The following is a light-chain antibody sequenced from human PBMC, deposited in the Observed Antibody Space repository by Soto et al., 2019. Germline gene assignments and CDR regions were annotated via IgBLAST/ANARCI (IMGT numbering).Light chain of an antibody. CDR2: EVS. CDR1: SSDIGNYHL. J-gene: IGLJ1*01. V-gene: IGLV2-23*02. Sequence: QSALTQPASVSGSPGQSITISCTGTSSDIGNYHLVSWYQQLPGKAPKLIIYEVSKWPSGVSDRFSGSKSGYTASLTISGFQAEDEADYSCCSYAGSTWVYALGTGTKVTVL. CDR3: CSYAGSTWVYA.